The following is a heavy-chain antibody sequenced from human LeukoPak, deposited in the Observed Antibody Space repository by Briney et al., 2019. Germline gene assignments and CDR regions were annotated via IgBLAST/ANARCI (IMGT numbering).Heavy chain of an antibody. J-gene: IGHJ6*03. V-gene: IGHV4-39*01. D-gene: IGHD3-22*01. CDR2: IYYSGST. CDR3: ARHPYYYDSSGSYMDV. CDR1: GGSISSSSYY. Sequence: PSETLSLTCTVSGGSISSSSYYWGWIRQLPGKGLEWIGSIYYSGSTYYNPSLKSRVTISVDTSKNQFSLKLSSVTAADTAVYYYARHPYYYDSSGSYMDVWGKGTTVTVSS.